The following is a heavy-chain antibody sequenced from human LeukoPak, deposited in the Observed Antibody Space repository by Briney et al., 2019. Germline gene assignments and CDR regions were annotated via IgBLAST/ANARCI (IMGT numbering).Heavy chain of an antibody. D-gene: IGHD1-26*01. CDR1: GFTFSSYS. V-gene: IGHV3-21*01. CDR3: ARDRISSGSYYYYYYMDV. J-gene: IGHJ6*03. Sequence: GGSLRLSCAASGFTFSSYSMNWVRQAPGKGLEWVSSISSSSSYIYYADSAKGRFTISRDNAKNSLYLQMNSLRAEDTAVYYCARDRISSGSYYYYYYMDVRGKGTTVTVSS. CDR2: ISSSSSYI.